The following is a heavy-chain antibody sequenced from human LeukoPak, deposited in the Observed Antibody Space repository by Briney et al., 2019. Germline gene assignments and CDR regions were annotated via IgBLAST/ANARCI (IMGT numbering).Heavy chain of an antibody. J-gene: IGHJ5*02. CDR2: IYYSGTT. CDR3: ARVLKMYYYDSSGPLGNWFDP. CDR1: GGSISSYY. V-gene: IGHV4-59*12. Sequence: PSETLSLTCTVSGGSISSYYWSWIRQPPGKGLEWIGYIYYSGTTNYNPSLKRRVTISVDTSKNQFSLKLSSVTAADTAVYYCARVLKMYYYDSSGPLGNWFDPWGQGTLVTVSS. D-gene: IGHD3-22*01.